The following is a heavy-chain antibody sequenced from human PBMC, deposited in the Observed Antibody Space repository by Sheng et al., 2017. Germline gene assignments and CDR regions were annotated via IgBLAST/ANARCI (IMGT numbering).Heavy chain of an antibody. J-gene: IGHJ4*02. CDR3: ARDSSNYGHFDY. CDR2: ISSSGTTI. Sequence: EVQLVESGGGLVQPGGSLRLSCAASGFTFSTYEMNWVRQAPGKGLEWVSYISSSGTTIYYADSVKGRFTISRDSAKNSLYLQMNSLRAEDTAVYYCARDSSNYGHFDYWGQGTLVSVSS. CDR1: GFTFSTYE. D-gene: IGHD4-4*01. V-gene: IGHV3-48*03.